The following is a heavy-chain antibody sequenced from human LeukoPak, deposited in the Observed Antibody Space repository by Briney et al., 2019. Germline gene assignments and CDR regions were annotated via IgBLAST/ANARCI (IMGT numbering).Heavy chain of an antibody. CDR1: GGSIRGYF. V-gene: IGHV4-59*08. Sequence: PSETLSLTCTVSGGSIRGYFWSWIRQPPGKGLEWIGRIYSSGSTTYTPSLQGRVTISLDTSKNQFSLKLSSVTAADTAVYYCARHYDSGSYPLDFWGQGTLVTVSS. D-gene: IGHD3-10*01. CDR2: IYSSGST. CDR3: ARHYDSGSYPLDF. J-gene: IGHJ4*02.